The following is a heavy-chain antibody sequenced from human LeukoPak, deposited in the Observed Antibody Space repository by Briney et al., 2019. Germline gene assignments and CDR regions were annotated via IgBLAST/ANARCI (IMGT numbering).Heavy chain of an antibody. Sequence: PSETLSLTCTVSGGSISSGSYYWSWIRQPAGKGLEWIGRIYTSGSTNYNPSLKSRVTISVDTSKNQFSLKLSSVTAADTAVYYCARGNWGDAFDIWGQGTMVTVSS. CDR3: ARGNWGDAFDI. CDR2: IYTSGST. V-gene: IGHV4-61*02. J-gene: IGHJ3*02. D-gene: IGHD7-27*01. CDR1: GGSISSGSYY.